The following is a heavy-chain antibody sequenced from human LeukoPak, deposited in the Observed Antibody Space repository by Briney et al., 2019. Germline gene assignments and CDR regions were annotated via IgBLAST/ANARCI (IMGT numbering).Heavy chain of an antibody. D-gene: IGHD3-22*01. CDR1: GFTFSNAW. V-gene: IGHV3-15*01. Sequence: GGPLRLSCAASGFTFSNAWVSWVPQAPGKGLEWVGRIKSKTDGGPTDYAAPVKGRFTISRDDSKNTPNLQMNSLKTEDTAVYYCTTDSNYYDSSGYHGDYWGQGTLVTVSS. J-gene: IGHJ4*02. CDR3: TTDSNYYDSSGYHGDY. CDR2: IKSKTDGGPT.